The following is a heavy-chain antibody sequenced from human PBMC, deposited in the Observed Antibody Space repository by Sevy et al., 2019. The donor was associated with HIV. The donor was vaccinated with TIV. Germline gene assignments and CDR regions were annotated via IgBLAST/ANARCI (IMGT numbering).Heavy chain of an antibody. CDR1: GGTFSSYA. D-gene: IGHD2-2*02. CDR3: ARVKSGIVVVPAAILGEGYYYYGMDV. CDR2: IIPIFGTA. V-gene: IGHV1-69*13. Sequence: ASVKVSCKASGGTFSSYAISWVRQAPGQGLEWMGGIIPIFGTANYAQKFQGRVTITADESTSTDYMELSSLRSEDTAVYYCARVKSGIVVVPAAILGEGYYYYGMDVWGQGTTVTVSS. J-gene: IGHJ6*02.